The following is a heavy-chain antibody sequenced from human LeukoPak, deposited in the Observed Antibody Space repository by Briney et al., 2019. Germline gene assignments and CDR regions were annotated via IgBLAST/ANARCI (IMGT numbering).Heavy chain of an antibody. D-gene: IGHD3-10*01. CDR2: VYPGDSDS. J-gene: IGHJ6*04. V-gene: IGHV5-51*01. CDR1: GYRFTSYW. Sequence: KAGESLKISCTGSGYRFTSYWIGWVRQMPGKGLEWMGIVYPGDSDSRYSPSFQGQVTISADKSLSTAYLQWSSLKASDTAIYYCARQRYGSWSYGMDVWGKGTTVTVSS. CDR3: ARQRYGSWSYGMDV.